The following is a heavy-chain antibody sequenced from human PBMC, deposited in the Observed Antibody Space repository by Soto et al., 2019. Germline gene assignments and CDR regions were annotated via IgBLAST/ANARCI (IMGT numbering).Heavy chain of an antibody. CDR2: IIPIFGTA. Sequence: QVQLVQSGAEVKKPGSSVKVSCKASRGTFSSYAISWVRQAPGQGLEWMGGIIPIFGTANYAQKFQGRVTITADKSTSTAYMELSSLRSEDTAVYYCSRDYYDSSGLGVWGQGTLVTVSS. CDR3: SRDYYDSSGLGV. D-gene: IGHD3-22*01. J-gene: IGHJ4*02. V-gene: IGHV1-69*06. CDR1: RGTFSSYA.